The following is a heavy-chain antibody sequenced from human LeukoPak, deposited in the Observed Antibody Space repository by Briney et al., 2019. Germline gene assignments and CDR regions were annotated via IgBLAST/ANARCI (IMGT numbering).Heavy chain of an antibody. CDR2: IYHSGST. Sequence: SQTLSLTCTVSGGSISSGGYYWSWIRQPPGKGLEWIEYIYHSGSTYYNPSLKSRVTISVDRSKNQFSLKLSSVTAADTAVYYCARVKGAQYRASDFDYWGQGTLVTVSS. J-gene: IGHJ4*02. CDR1: GGSISSGGYY. V-gene: IGHV4-30-2*01. CDR3: ARVKGAQYRASDFDY. D-gene: IGHD5-12*01.